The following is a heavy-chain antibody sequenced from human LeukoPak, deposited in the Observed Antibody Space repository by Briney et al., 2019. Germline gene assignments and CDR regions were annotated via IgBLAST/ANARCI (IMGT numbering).Heavy chain of an antibody. CDR1: GFTFSSYE. D-gene: IGHD2-8*01. CDR2: ITSGGSTI. J-gene: IGHJ4*02. CDR3: ARALIGYYFDY. Sequence: GGSLRLSCSASGFTFSSYEMNWVRQAPGKGLEWVSYITSGGSTIYYADFVKGRFTISRDNSKNSLYLQMNSLRAEDTAVYYCARALIGYYFDYWGQGTLVTVSS. V-gene: IGHV3-48*03.